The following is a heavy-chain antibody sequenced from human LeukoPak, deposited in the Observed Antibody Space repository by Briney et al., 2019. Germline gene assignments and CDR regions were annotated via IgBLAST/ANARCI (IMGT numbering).Heavy chain of an antibody. CDR2: INKEGSVT. D-gene: IGHD1-26*01. Sequence: GRSLRLSCAASGFTFSSSWIHWVRQAPGKGLVWVSRINKEGSVTDYAESVKGRFSISRDNAKNTLYLQMNSLRVEDAAIYYCVKVRGRARVGYFDYWGQGTLVTVSS. CDR1: GFTFSSSW. J-gene: IGHJ4*02. CDR3: VKVRGRARVGYFDY. V-gene: IGHV3-74*01.